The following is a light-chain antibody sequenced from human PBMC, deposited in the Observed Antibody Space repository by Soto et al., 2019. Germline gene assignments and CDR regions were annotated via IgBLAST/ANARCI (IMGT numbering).Light chain of an antibody. CDR1: SSDVGAYNY. CDR3: SSYTTSTTGV. J-gene: IGLJ3*02. CDR2: NVN. Sequence: QSVLTQPASVSGSPGQSITISCTGTSSDVGAYNYVSWYQQHPGTAHKLMIYNVNDRPAGVSNRFSVSKSGNTASLTISGLHADAEADYYCSSYTTSTTGVFGVGTKLTVL. V-gene: IGLV2-14*03.